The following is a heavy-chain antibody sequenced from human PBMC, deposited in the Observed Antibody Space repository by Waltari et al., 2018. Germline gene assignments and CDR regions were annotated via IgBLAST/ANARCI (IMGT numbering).Heavy chain of an antibody. CDR2: ASYSGST. V-gene: IGHV4-59*08. J-gene: IGHJ3*01. CDR1: GSFYY. D-gene: IGHD2-15*01. Sequence: HVQLQESGPGLVKTSETRSLTCTLSGSFYYLSWIRQPPGKGRECLGCASYSGSTYYNPSRQSRVTILVGSSRNQFSLQLSSVTAADTAVYYCATLGARYSNAFDVWGQGTMVTVSS. CDR3: ATLGARYSNAFDV.